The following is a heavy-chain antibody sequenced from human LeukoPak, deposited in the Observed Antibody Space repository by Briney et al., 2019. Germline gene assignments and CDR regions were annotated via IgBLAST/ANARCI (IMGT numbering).Heavy chain of an antibody. J-gene: IGHJ6*03. CDR1: GGSFSGYY. D-gene: IGHD3-3*01. CDR2: INHSGST. V-gene: IGHV4-34*01. CDR3: ARRRFLEWLSSYYYYHMDV. Sequence: SETLSLTCAVYGGSFSGYYWSWIRQPPGKGLEWIGEINHSGSTNYNPSLKSRVTISVDTSKNQFSLKLSSVTAADTAVYYCARRRFLEWLSSYYYYHMDVWGKGTTVTVSS.